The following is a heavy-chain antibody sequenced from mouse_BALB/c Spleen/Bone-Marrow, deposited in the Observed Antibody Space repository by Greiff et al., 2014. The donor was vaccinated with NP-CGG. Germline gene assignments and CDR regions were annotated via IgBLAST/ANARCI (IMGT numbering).Heavy chain of an antibody. CDR1: GFNIKDTY. J-gene: IGHJ3*01. CDR2: IDPANGNT. CDR3: ATGFAY. V-gene: IGHV14-3*02. Sequence: VQLQQPGAELVKPGASVKLSCTASGFNIKDTYMHWVKQRPEQGLEWIGRIDPANGNTKYDPKFQGKATITADTSSNTAYLQLSSLTSEDTAVYYCATGFAYWGQGTLVTVFA.